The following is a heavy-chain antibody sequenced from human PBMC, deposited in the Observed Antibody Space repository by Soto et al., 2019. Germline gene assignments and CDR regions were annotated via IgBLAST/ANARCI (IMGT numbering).Heavy chain of an antibody. CDR1: GFTFDDYA. CDR2: INWNSGSI. V-gene: IGHV3-9*01. Sequence: GGSLRLSCAASGFTFDDYAMHWVRQVPGKGLEWVSGINWNSGSIGYGDSVKGRFAISRDNAKNSLHLQMNSLSAEDTAFYYCVKDESINWYSGHFRHWGQGTLVTV. D-gene: IGHD6-13*01. CDR3: VKDESINWYSGHFRH. J-gene: IGHJ1*01.